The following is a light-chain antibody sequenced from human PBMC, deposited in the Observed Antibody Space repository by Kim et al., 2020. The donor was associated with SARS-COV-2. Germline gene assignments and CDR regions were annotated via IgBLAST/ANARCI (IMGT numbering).Light chain of an antibody. CDR1: KLGDKY. CDR2: QDS. CDR3: QAWDSSTGLIWV. Sequence: SYELTQPPSVSVSPGQTASITCSGDKLGDKYACWYQQKPGQSPVLVIYQDSKRPSGIPERFSGSNSGNTATLTISGTQAMDEADYYCQAWDSSTGLIWVFGGGTQLTVL. J-gene: IGLJ3*02. V-gene: IGLV3-1*01.